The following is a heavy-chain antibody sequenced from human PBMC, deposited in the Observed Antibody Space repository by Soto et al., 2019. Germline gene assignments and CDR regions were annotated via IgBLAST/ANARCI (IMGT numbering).Heavy chain of an antibody. CDR1: GFTFSSDW. V-gene: IGHV3-7*01. D-gene: IGHD3-3*01. J-gene: IGHJ3*02. CDR3: ARDMYYDFWSGRIDAFDS. CDR2: IKQDGSEK. Sequence: GVSLRLSCAASGFTFSSDWMSWKRQAQGKGLEWVANIKQDGSEKYYVDSVKGRFTISRDNAKNSLYLQMNSLRAEDTAVYYCARDMYYDFWSGRIDAFDSWGQGT.